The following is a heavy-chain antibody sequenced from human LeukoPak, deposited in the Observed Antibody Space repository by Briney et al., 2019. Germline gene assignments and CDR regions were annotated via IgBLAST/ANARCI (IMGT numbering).Heavy chain of an antibody. Sequence: SETLSLTCTVSGGSVSSGSYYWSWIRQPPGKGLEWIGYIYHSGSTNYNPSLKSRVTRSLNTSKNQFSLKLPSVTAADTAVYYCTSLLGYCSGGSCYSAGWDYWGQGTLVTVSS. V-gene: IGHV4-61*01. CDR3: TSLLGYCSGGSCYSAGWDY. CDR1: GGSVSSGSYY. CDR2: IYHSGST. J-gene: IGHJ4*02. D-gene: IGHD2-15*01.